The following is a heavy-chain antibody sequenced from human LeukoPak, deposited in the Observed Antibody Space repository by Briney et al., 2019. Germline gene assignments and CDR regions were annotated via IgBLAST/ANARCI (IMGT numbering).Heavy chain of an antibody. CDR2: IYHSGST. CDR1: GGSISSSSYY. D-gene: IGHD2/OR15-2a*01. J-gene: IGHJ4*02. Sequence: SETLSLTCTVSGGSISSSSYYWGWIRQPPGKGLEWIGSIYHSGSTNYNPSLKSRVTISVDKSKNQFSLKLSSVTAADTAVYYCARSAPPYYASMLYYFDYWGQGTLVTVSS. CDR3: ARSAPPYYASMLYYFDY. V-gene: IGHV4-39*07.